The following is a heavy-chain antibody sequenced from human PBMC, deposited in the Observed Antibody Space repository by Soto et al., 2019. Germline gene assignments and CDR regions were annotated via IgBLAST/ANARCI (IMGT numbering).Heavy chain of an antibody. J-gene: IGHJ1*01. V-gene: IGHV4-59*02. Sequence: SETLSLTCTVSGGFVTIYYWSWIRHPPGKGLEWIGYIYYTGTTNYNPSLKSRVTISVDTSKSQFSLKLSSVTAADTAVYYCARGSGHFQYWGQGTLVTVSS. CDR2: IYYTGTT. CDR1: GGFVTIYY. CDR3: ARGSGHFQY. D-gene: IGHD1-1*01.